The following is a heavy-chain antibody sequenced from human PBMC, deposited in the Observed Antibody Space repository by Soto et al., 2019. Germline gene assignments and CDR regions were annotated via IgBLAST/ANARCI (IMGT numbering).Heavy chain of an antibody. D-gene: IGHD2-8*02. V-gene: IGHV1-3*01. CDR1: GYTFTSYV. J-gene: IGHJ3*02. CDR3: GRPHLVHDAFDI. Sequence: ASVKLSCKASGYTFTSYVMHWGRQAPGQRLEWMGWINAGNGNTKYSQKFQGRVTITRDTSASTAYMGLSSLRSEDTAVYYCGRPHLVHDAFDIWGQGTMVTVSS. CDR2: INAGNGNT.